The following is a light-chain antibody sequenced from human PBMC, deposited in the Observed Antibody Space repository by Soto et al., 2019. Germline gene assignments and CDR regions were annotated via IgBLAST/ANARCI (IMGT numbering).Light chain of an antibody. Sequence: EIVMTQSPATLSVSPGERATISCRARQSVSSNLAWYQQKPVQAPTLLIYRASTRATGIPDRFSGSGSGTDFTLTISRLEPEDFAVYYCQQYGSSPPWTFGQGTKVDIK. CDR2: RAS. CDR3: QQYGSSPPWT. J-gene: IGKJ1*01. CDR1: QSVSSN. V-gene: IGKV3-20*01.